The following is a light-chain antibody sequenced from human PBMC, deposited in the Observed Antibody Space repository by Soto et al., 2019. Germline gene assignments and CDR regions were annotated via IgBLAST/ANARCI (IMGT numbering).Light chain of an antibody. CDR1: QSVSSK. J-gene: IGKJ3*01. CDR2: GAS. V-gene: IGKV3-15*01. CDR3: QQYDNWPFT. Sequence: EVVMTQSPATLSVSPGEGATLSCRANQSVSSKLAWYQQKPGQAPRLLIYGASTRATGIPARFSGSESGTEFALTISSRQSEDFAVYYCQQYDNWPFTFGPGTKVDIK.